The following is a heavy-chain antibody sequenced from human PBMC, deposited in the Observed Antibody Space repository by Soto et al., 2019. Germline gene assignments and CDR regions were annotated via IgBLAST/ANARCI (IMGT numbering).Heavy chain of an antibody. J-gene: IGHJ4*02. D-gene: IGHD6-19*01. Sequence: QVQLVESGGGLVKPGGSLRLSCAVSGFTFNDYYMSWIRQAPGKGLEWISYISGGGSTTYHADSVRGRFTISRDNAKNSLFLQMNSLRAEYTAVYDGAREVRTSCWFRRLDSWGQGILVTVSS. V-gene: IGHV3-11*01. CDR2: ISGGGSTT. CDR1: GFTFNDYY. CDR3: AREVRTSCWFRRLDS.